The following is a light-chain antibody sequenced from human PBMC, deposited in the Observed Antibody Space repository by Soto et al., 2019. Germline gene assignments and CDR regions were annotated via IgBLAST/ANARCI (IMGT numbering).Light chain of an antibody. CDR3: SALDGSINGPV. Sequence: QSVLTQPPSASGTPGQRVAISCSGGSSDIGSNPVNWYLHLPGAAPKLLIYRDNQRPSGVPDRFFGSKSGTSASLTISGLQYVYEDDDFCSALDGSINGPVFGVGSKLTV. CDR2: RDN. J-gene: IGLJ2*01. CDR1: SSDIGSNP. V-gene: IGLV1-44*01.